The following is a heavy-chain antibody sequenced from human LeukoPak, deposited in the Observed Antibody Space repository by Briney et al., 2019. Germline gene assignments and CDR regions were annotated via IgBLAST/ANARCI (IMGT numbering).Heavy chain of an antibody. CDR1: GYTSTAYY. Sequence: ASVKVSCKASGYTSTAYYMHWVRQAPGQGLEWMGWINPNSGGTNYAQKFQGRVTMTRDTSISTAYMGLSRLRSDDTAVYYCARRTVTVDYWGQGTLVTVSS. CDR2: INPNSGGT. CDR3: ARRTVTVDY. D-gene: IGHD4-17*01. J-gene: IGHJ4*02. V-gene: IGHV1-2*02.